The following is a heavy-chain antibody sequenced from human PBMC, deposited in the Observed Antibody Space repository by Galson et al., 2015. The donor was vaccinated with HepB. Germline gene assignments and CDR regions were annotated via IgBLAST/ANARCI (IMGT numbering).Heavy chain of an antibody. CDR1: GGPISSGNYY. CDR2: IFYRGST. J-gene: IGHJ4*02. V-gene: IGHV4-31*03. Sequence: QVQLQESGPGLVKPSETLSLTCTVSGGPISSGNYYWSWIRQHPGKGLEWIGYIFYRGSTYYNPSLKSRVTISIDTSKNQFSLKLGSVTAADTAVYYCARITMVAVVINLWGQGTLVAVSS. CDR3: ARITMVAVVINL. D-gene: IGHD3-22*01.